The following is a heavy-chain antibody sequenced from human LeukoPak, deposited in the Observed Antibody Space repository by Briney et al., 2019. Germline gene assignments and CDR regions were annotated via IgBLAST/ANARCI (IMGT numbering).Heavy chain of an antibody. V-gene: IGHV4-4*02. D-gene: IGHD3-16*02. CDR3: ARGRSYDYVWGSYRYTASFDY. Sequence: SGTLSLTCAVSGGSISSSNWWSWVRQPPGKGLEWIGEIYHSGSTNYNPSLKSRVTISVDTSKNQFSLKLSSVTAADTAVYYCARGRSYDYVWGSYRYTASFDYWGQGTLVTVSS. CDR2: IYHSGST. J-gene: IGHJ4*02. CDR1: GGSISSSNW.